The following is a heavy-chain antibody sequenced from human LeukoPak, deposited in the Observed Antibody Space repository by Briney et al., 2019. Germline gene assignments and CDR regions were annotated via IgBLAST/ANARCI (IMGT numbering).Heavy chain of an antibody. CDR2: FDPEDGET. V-gene: IGHV1-24*01. J-gene: IGHJ4*02. CDR1: GYTLTELS. Sequence: GASVKVSCKXSGYTLTELSMHWVRQAPGKGLEWMGGFDPEDGETIYAQKFQGKVTMTEDTSTDTAYMELSSLRSEDTAVYYCATDAVGATPFDYWGQGTLVTVSS. CDR3: ATDAVGATPFDY. D-gene: IGHD1-26*01.